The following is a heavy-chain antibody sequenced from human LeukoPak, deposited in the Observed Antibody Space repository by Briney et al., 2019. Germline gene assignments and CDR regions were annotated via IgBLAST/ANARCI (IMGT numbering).Heavy chain of an antibody. CDR2: VFHDGSP. J-gene: IGHJ4*02. CDR1: GFTVSSNY. V-gene: IGHV4-4*02. CDR3: ARAMATTTYYFDY. Sequence: SGGSLRLSCAASGFTVSSNYMSWVRQAPGKGLEWIGEVFHDGSPNYNPSFRGRVTILVDKSKNQFSLNLGSLTAADTAMYYCARAMATTTYYFDYWGQGTLVTVSS. D-gene: IGHD5-24*01.